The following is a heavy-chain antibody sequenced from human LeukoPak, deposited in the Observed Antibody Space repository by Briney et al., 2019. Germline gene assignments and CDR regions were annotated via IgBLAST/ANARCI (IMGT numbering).Heavy chain of an antibody. CDR3: ARSDCSGGSCYNLVMDV. CDR2: IYYSGST. CDR1: GGSISSYY. V-gene: IGHV4-59*01. J-gene: IGHJ6*03. D-gene: IGHD2-15*01. Sequence: ASETLSLACTVSGGSISSYYWSWIRQPPGKGLEWIEYIYYSGSTNYNPSLKSRVTISVDTSKNQFSLKLSSVTAADTAVYYCARSDCSGGSCYNLVMDVWGKGTTVTISS.